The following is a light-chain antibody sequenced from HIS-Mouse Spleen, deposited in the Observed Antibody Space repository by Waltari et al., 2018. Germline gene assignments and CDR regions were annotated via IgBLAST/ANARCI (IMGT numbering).Light chain of an antibody. CDR1: QSVSSY. CDR3: QQRSNWPLT. Sequence: EIVLTQSPATLSLSPGERATPSCRASQSVSSYLAWYHQKPGQAPRLLIYDASNRATGIPARFSGSGSGTDFTLTISSLEPEDFAVYYCQQRSNWPLTFGGGTKVEIK. V-gene: IGKV3-11*01. CDR2: DAS. J-gene: IGKJ4*01.